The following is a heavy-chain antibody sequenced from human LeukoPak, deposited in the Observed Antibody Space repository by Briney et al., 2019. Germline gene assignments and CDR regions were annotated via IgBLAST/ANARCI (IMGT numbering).Heavy chain of an antibody. CDR1: GGSITVYY. D-gene: IGHD6-6*01. CDR3: ARGGSRSYTSSTLDY. V-gene: IGHV4-59*12. Sequence: PSETLSLTCSVSGGSITVYYWNWIRQSPGKGLEWIGSISYSGSTNYNPSLKSRVTISIDTSKNRFSPKVSSVIAADTAMYYCARGGSRSYTSSTLDYWGQGTLVTVSS. CDR2: ISYSGST. J-gene: IGHJ4*02.